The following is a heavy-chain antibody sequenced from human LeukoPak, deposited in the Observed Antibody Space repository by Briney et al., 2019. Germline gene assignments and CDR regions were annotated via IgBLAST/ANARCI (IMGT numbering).Heavy chain of an antibody. Sequence: SETLSLTCTVSGDSISSGGYYWSWIRQPPEKGLEWIGYIFYTGSTYYNPSLKSRVTISIDTSRNQFSLKLSSVTAGDTAIYYCAGLVIGQWRGRGNNWFDPWGQGTLVTVSS. J-gene: IGHJ5*02. CDR2: IFYTGST. D-gene: IGHD1-14*01. CDR3: AGLVIGQWRGRGNNWFDP. CDR1: GDSISSGGYY. V-gene: IGHV4-30-4*01.